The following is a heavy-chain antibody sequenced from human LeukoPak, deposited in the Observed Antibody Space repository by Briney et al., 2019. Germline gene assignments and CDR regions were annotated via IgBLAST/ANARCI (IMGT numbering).Heavy chain of an antibody. J-gene: IGHJ6*02. CDR2: ISAYNGNT. Sequence: ASVKVSCKASGYTFTSYGISWVRQAPGQGLEWMGWISAYNGNTNYAQKLQGRVTMTTDTSTSTAYMELRSLRSDDTAVYYCARVQIAVAGFVARGYYGMDVWGQGTTVTVSS. CDR1: GYTFTSYG. CDR3: ARVQIAVAGFVARGYYGMDV. D-gene: IGHD6-19*01. V-gene: IGHV1-18*01.